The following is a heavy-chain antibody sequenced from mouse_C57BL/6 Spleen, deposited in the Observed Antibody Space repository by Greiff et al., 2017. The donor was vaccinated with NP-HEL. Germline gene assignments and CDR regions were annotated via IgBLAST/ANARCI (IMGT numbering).Heavy chain of an antibody. CDR2: IYPRSGNT. D-gene: IGHD4-1*01. CDR1: GYTFTSYG. Sequence: QVQLQQSGAELARPGASVKLSCKASGYTFTSYGISWVKQRTGQGLEWIGEIYPRSGNTYYNEKFKGKATLTADKSSSTAYMELRSLTSEDSAVYFCASWGPLYCWGQGTTLTVSS. J-gene: IGHJ2*01. CDR3: ASWGPLYC. V-gene: IGHV1-81*01.